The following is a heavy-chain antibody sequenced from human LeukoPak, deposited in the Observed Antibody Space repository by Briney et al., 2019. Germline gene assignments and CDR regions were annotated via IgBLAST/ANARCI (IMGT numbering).Heavy chain of an antibody. Sequence: GGSLRLSCAASGFTFSSYSMNWVRQAPGKGLEWVSSISRSSSYIYYADSVKGRFTISRDNAKNSLYLQMNSLRAEDTAVYYCARKLGYCSGGSCYDSLDAFDIWGQGTMVTVSS. V-gene: IGHV3-21*01. CDR3: ARKLGYCSGGSCYDSLDAFDI. J-gene: IGHJ3*02. D-gene: IGHD2-15*01. CDR1: GFTFSSYS. CDR2: ISRSSSYI.